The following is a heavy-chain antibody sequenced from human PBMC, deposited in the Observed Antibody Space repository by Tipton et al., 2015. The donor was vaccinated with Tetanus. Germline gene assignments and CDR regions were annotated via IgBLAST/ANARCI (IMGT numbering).Heavy chain of an antibody. J-gene: IGHJ6*02. CDR3: ARERIEAFYYHGLDV. V-gene: IGHV4-59*01. D-gene: IGHD2-21*01. CDR1: GGLISSFY. Sequence: TLSLTCTVSGGLISSFYWYWIRQPPGKGLEWIAYIYQNGDANYNPSLQSRVTISVDTSKNQFSLQLAFVTAADTAIYYCARERIEAFYYHGLDVWGPGTTVTVSS. CDR2: IYQNGDA.